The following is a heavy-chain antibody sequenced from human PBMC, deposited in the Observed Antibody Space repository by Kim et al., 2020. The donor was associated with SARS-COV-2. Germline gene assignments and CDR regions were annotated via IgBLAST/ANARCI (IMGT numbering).Heavy chain of an antibody. D-gene: IGHD6-19*01. J-gene: IGHJ3*02. Sequence: GGSLRLSCAASGFTFSNAWMSWVRQAPGKGLEWVGRIKSKTDGGTTDYAAPVKGRFTISRDDSKNTLYLQMNSLKTEDTAVYYCTTGRVDSSGWYLGAFDIWGQGTMVTVSS. CDR1: GFTFSNAW. CDR3: TTGRVDSSGWYLGAFDI. CDR2: IKSKTDGGTT. V-gene: IGHV3-15*01.